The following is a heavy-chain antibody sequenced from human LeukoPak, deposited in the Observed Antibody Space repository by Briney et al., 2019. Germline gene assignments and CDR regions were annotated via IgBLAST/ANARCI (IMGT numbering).Heavy chain of an antibody. J-gene: IGHJ4*02. CDR1: GFTFSSYA. V-gene: IGHV3-64D*06. CDR2: ITSNGGSA. Sequence: AVSLRLSCSASGFTFSSYAMYWVRQAPGKGLEYVSAITSNGGSAYYADSVKGRFTISRDNSRNTLYLQMSSLRAEDTAVYYCVGFRATAGLYWGQGTLVSVSS. D-gene: IGHD6-13*01. CDR3: VGFRATAGLY.